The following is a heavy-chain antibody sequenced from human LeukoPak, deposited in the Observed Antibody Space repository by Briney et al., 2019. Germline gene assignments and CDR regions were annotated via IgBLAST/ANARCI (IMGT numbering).Heavy chain of an antibody. V-gene: IGHV1-3*01. CDR1: GYTFTSYA. Sequence: ASVKVSCKASGYTFTSYAMHWVRQAPGQRLEWMGWINAGNGNTKYSQKFQGRVTMTRDTSTSTVYMELSSLRSEDTAVYYCARDGTTYYYDSSGYYYAYWGQGTLVTVSS. J-gene: IGHJ4*02. D-gene: IGHD3-22*01. CDR2: INAGNGNT. CDR3: ARDGTTYYYDSSGYYYAY.